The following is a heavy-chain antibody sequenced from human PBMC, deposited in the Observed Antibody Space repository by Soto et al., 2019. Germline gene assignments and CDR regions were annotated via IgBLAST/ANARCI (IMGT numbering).Heavy chain of an antibody. Sequence: VGSLRLSCAASGFIFSSYTMHWVRQAPGKGLEWVGVITYDGSNQYYADSVKGRFTISRDNSRNMLCLQMNSLRPDDTAVYYCARAPSGSYPEFDYWGQGTLVTVSS. J-gene: IGHJ4*02. CDR2: ITYDGSNQ. CDR1: GFIFSSYT. V-gene: IGHV3-30-3*01. D-gene: IGHD1-26*01. CDR3: ARAPSGSYPEFDY.